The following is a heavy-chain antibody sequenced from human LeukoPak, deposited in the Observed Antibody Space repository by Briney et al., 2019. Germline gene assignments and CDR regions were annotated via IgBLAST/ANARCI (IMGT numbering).Heavy chain of an antibody. D-gene: IGHD3-10*01. CDR2: MNPNSGNT. V-gene: IGHV1-8*01. J-gene: IGHJ4*02. CDR1: GYTFTSYD. Sequence: ASVKVSCKASGYTFTSYDINWVRQATGQGLEWMGWMNPNSGNTGYAQKFQGRVTMTRDTSISTAYMELSRLRSDDTAVYYCASSKGVNELRGYWGQGTLVTVSS. CDR3: ASSKGVNELRGY.